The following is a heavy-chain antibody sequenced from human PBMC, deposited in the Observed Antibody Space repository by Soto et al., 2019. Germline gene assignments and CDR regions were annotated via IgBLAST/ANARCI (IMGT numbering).Heavy chain of an antibody. Sequence: QVQLMESGGGVVQPGRSLRLSCTASGFIYNDYGMNWVRQSPGKGLEWVAVIWHDGSDEHYADSVKGRFTISRDNSKNMLYLQMNSLRAEDTAVYYCARVPMTRVTRWTWFDPWGQGTLVTVSS. D-gene: IGHD4-17*01. CDR1: GFIYNDYG. V-gene: IGHV3-33*01. CDR2: IWHDGSDE. J-gene: IGHJ5*02. CDR3: ARVPMTRVTRWTWFDP.